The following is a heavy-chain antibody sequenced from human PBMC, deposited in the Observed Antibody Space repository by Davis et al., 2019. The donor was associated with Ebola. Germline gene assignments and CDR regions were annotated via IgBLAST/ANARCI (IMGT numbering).Heavy chain of an antibody. CDR3: ARTDRVCSGGTCYSGNDFDY. CDR1: GGSISNYY. J-gene: IGHJ4*02. Sequence: SETLSLTCIVSGGSISNYYWSWIRQPPGKGQEWIGYIYSSGGTEYNPSLKTRVMMSVDTSKNQFSLKLSSVTAADTAVYYCARTDRVCSGGTCYSGNDFDYWGQGTLVTVSS. V-gene: IGHV4-59*01. CDR2: IYSSGGT. D-gene: IGHD2-15*01.